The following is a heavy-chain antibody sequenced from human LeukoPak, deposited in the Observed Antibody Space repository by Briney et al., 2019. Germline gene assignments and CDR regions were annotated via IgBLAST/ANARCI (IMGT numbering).Heavy chain of an antibody. CDR1: GCTFTCYY. Sequence: SVKVSCKASGCTFTCYYMHWVRQAPGQGLEWMGWINPNSGGTNYAQKFQGRVTMTRDTSISTAYMELSRLRSDDTAVYYCARLREMATGHFQHWGQGTLVTVSS. D-gene: IGHD5-24*01. J-gene: IGHJ1*01. CDR2: INPNSGGT. CDR3: ARLREMATGHFQH. V-gene: IGHV1-2*02.